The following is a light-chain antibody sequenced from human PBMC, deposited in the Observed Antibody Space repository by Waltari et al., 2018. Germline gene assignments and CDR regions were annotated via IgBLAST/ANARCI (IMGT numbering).Light chain of an antibody. CDR1: QDIVNW. CDR3: QQYNSYSRT. V-gene: IGKV1-5*03. J-gene: IGKJ1*01. Sequence: DVQMTQSPSTLSASVGDRVTIPCRASQDIVNWLAWYQQKPGKAPNLLIYQASSLQSGVPSRFSGGGSGTEFTLTISSLQPDDFATYYCQQYNSYSRTFGQGTKVE. CDR2: QAS.